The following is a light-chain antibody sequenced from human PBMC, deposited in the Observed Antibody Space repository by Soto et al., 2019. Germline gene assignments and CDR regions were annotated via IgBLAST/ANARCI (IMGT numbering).Light chain of an antibody. CDR1: SSDVGGYPY. Sequence: QSVLTQPASVSGSPGQSITISCTGPSSDVGGYPYVSWYQQHPGKAPKLMIYEVINRPSGVSNRFSGSKSDNTASLTISGLQAEDAADYYCCSYTTSSTYVFGTGTKVTVL. V-gene: IGLV2-14*01. CDR3: CSYTTSSTYV. CDR2: EVI. J-gene: IGLJ1*01.